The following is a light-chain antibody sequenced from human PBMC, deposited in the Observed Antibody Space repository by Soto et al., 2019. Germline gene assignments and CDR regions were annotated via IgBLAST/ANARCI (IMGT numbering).Light chain of an antibody. CDR1: QSVSTH. V-gene: IGKV3-11*01. Sequence: EIVMTQPPATLSVSPGEGATLSCRASQSVSTHLAWYQQIPGQAPRLLIYDTSIRATGIPARFSGSGSGTDFTLTISSLEPEDFAVYYCQQRNSWPPTFTFGQGTRLEV. CDR3: QQRNSWPPTFT. J-gene: IGKJ5*01. CDR2: DTS.